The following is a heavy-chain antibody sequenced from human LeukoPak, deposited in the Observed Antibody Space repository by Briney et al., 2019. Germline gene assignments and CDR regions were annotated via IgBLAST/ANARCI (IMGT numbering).Heavy chain of an antibody. J-gene: IGHJ4*02. CDR1: GFTFSDFG. CDR3: ARQYYDFWSGYYTADYYFDY. V-gene: IGHV3-21*06. CDR2: ISSSSSYV. D-gene: IGHD3-3*01. Sequence: GGSLRLSCAASGFTFSDFGMNWVRQAPGRGLEWVSSISSSSSYVYYADSVKGRFIISRDNAKNSLYLQVNSLRAEDTAVCYCARQYYDFWSGYYTADYYFDYWGQGTLVTVSS.